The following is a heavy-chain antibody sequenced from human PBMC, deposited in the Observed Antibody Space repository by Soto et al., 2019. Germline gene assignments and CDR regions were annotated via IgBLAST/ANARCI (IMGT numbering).Heavy chain of an antibody. D-gene: IGHD2-15*01. V-gene: IGHV5-51*01. CDR2: IYPGDSDT. Sequence: GESLKISCKGSGYSFTSYWIGWVRQMPGKGLEWMGIIYPGDSDTRYSPSFQGQVTISADKSISTAYLQWSSLKASDTAMYYCARLRGKGDCSGGSCQLAFDIWGQGTMVTVSS. CDR3: ARLRGKGDCSGGSCQLAFDI. J-gene: IGHJ3*02. CDR1: GYSFTSYW.